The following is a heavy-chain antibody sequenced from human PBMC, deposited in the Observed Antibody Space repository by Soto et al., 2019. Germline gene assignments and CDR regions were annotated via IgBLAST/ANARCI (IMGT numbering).Heavy chain of an antibody. CDR3: ERGGGVGVAGSAAFDM. J-gene: IGHJ3*02. Sequence: QLHLVQSGAVVKKPGASVTVSCSASGYPVTAYYMHWVRQAPGRGLEWMGGINPATGAAKYTQTFEGRVTVTRATSTSTVFMKLSVLTSGDTAVFSCERGGGVGVAGSAAFDMWGQGTLVTVSS. CDR1: GYPVTAYY. D-gene: IGHD6-19*01. V-gene: IGHV1-2*02. CDR2: INPATGAA.